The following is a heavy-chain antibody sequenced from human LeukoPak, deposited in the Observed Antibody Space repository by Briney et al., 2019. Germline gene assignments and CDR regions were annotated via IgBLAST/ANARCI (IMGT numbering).Heavy chain of an antibody. D-gene: IGHD5-24*01. J-gene: IGHJ4*02. V-gene: IGHV4-59*01. Sequence: SETLSLTCTVSGGSISSYYWSWIRQPPGKGLEWIGYIYYSGSTNYNPSLKSRVTISVDTSKNQFSLKLSSVTAADTAVYYCARGDGYNPFDYWGQGTLVTVSS. CDR2: IYYSGST. CDR3: ARGDGYNPFDY. CDR1: GGSISSYY.